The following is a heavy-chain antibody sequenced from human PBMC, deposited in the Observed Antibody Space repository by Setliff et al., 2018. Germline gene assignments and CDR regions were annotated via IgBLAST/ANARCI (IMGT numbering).Heavy chain of an antibody. CDR1: GGSISSYY. D-gene: IGHD3-16*01. CDR2: IYYSGST. Sequence: NPSETLSLTCTVSGGSISSYYWSWIRQPPGKRPEWIGYIYYSGSTNYNPSLESRVTISVDTSKNQFSLRLNSATAADTAVYYCARLRGAFDYWGQGTLVTVSS. J-gene: IGHJ4*02. CDR3: ARLRGAFDY. V-gene: IGHV4-59*01.